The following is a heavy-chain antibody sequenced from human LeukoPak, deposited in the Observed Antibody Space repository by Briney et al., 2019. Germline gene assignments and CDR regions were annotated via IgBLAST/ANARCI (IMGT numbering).Heavy chain of an antibody. V-gene: IGHV3-23*01. CDR1: GFTFSHCA. Sequence: PGGSLRLSCAASGFTFSHCAMSWVRQSPGRGLEWVATITANGRSTYYADPVKGRFTISRDNSKNTLYLQMNSLRAEDTAVYYCAKSGSWGFDYFDYWGQGTLVTVSS. CDR3: AKSGSWGFDYFDY. D-gene: IGHD2-15*01. CDR2: ITANGRST. J-gene: IGHJ4*02.